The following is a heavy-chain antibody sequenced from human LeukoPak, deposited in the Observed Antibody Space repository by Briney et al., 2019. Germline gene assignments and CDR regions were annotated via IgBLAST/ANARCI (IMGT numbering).Heavy chain of an antibody. CDR1: AFTSGGYR. Sequence: GGSLRLSSAASAFTSGGYRMNWVRQAPGKGLEWVSYILTSGATIYYADSVKGRFTISRDNAKNSLYLQMNNLRDEDTAVYYCARILGLTLDYWGQGTLVTVSS. CDR3: ARILGLTLDY. CDR2: ILTSGATI. J-gene: IGHJ4*02. D-gene: IGHD3-16*01. V-gene: IGHV3-48*02.